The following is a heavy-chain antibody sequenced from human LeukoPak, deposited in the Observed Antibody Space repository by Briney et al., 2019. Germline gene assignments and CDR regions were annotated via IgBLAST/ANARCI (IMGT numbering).Heavy chain of an antibody. CDR1: GSTFSSYS. D-gene: IGHD1-26*01. J-gene: IGHJ4*02. CDR2: ISYSGSMM. V-gene: IGHV3-48*01. CDR3: ARDQYSGIDY. Sequence: GGSLRLSCAASGSTFSSYSMNWVRQAPGKGLEWVSYISYSGSMMYYADSVTGRFTISRDNAKNSLYLQMNSLRAEDTAVYYCARDQYSGIDYWGQGTLVTVSS.